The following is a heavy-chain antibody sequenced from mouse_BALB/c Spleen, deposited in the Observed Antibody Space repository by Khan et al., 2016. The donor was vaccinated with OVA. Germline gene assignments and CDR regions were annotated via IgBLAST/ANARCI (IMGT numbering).Heavy chain of an antibody. V-gene: IGHV5-6*01. D-gene: IGHD2-3*01. CDR1: GFTFSTYG. CDR3: ARRAYDRKSEGFAY. CDR2: INTGGAYT. Sequence: EVELVESGGDFVRPGGSLKLSCAASGFTFSTYGMSWVRQTPDKRLEWVATINTGGAYTYYPDIVKGRFTIFRNNANNTLYLQLSRLKSEDTDVYSWARRAYDRKSEGFAYWGRGTLVTVSA. J-gene: IGHJ3*01.